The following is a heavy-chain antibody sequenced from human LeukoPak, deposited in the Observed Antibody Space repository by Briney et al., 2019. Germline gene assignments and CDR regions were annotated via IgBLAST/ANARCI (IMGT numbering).Heavy chain of an antibody. J-gene: IGHJ4*02. CDR2: FNPNSGGT. CDR1: GYTFTGYY. V-gene: IGHV1-2*02. Sequence: ASVKVSCKASGYTFTGYYMHWVRQAPGQGLEWMGWFNPNSGGTNYAQKFQGRVTMTRDTSISTAYMELSRLRSDDTAVYYCARDPTGDSGSLGTPDYWGQGTLVTVSS. D-gene: IGHD1-26*01. CDR3: ARDPTGDSGSLGTPDY.